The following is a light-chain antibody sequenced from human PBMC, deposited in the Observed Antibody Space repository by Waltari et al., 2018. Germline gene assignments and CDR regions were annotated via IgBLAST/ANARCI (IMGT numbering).Light chain of an antibody. V-gene: IGKV3-11*01. Sequence: ELVLTQSPATLSLSPGERATLSCRASQSVSSHLGWYQQKPGQAPRLLIYVASNRATGIPARFSGSGAGTDFTLSISSLEPEDFVVYYCQQRSTGPNTFGQGTKLDIK. CDR2: VAS. J-gene: IGKJ2*01. CDR3: QQRSTGPNT. CDR1: QSVSSH.